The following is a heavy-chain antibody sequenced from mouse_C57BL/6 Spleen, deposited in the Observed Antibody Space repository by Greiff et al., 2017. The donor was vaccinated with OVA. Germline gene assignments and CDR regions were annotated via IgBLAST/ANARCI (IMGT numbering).Heavy chain of an antibody. V-gene: IGHV1-26*01. Sequence: VQLQQSGPELVKPGASVKISCKASGYTFTDYYMNWVKQSHGKSLEWIGDINPNNGGTSYNQKFKGKATLTVDKSSSTAYMELRSLTSEDSAVYYCAKRGAFDYAMDYWGQGTSGTVSS. CDR3: AKRGAFDYAMDY. J-gene: IGHJ4*01. CDR2: INPNNGGT. D-gene: IGHD3-1*01. CDR1: GYTFTDYY.